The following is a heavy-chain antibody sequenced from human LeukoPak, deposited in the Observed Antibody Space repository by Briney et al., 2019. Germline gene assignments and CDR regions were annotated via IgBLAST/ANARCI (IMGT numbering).Heavy chain of an antibody. CDR1: GFTFDDYA. CDR2: ISWNSGSI. J-gene: IGHJ3*02. Sequence: GGSLRLSCAASGFTFDDYAMHWVRQAPGKGLEWVSGISWNSGSIGYADSVKGRFTISRDNAKNSLYLQMNSLRAEDTALYYCAKAQIAAAGTDAFDIWGQGTMVTVSS. D-gene: IGHD6-13*01. CDR3: AKAQIAAAGTDAFDI. V-gene: IGHV3-9*01.